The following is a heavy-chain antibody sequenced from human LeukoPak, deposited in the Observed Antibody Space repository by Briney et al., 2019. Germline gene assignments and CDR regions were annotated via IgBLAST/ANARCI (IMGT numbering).Heavy chain of an antibody. Sequence: PGGSLRLSCAASGFTFSSYSMNWVRQAPGKGLEWVSSISSSSYIYYADSVKGRFTISRDNAKNSLYLQMNSLRAEDTAVYYCAKGEDSSGPFDYWGQGTLVTVSS. CDR1: GFTFSSYS. J-gene: IGHJ4*02. V-gene: IGHV3-21*04. CDR2: ISSSSYI. CDR3: AKGEDSSGPFDY. D-gene: IGHD6-19*01.